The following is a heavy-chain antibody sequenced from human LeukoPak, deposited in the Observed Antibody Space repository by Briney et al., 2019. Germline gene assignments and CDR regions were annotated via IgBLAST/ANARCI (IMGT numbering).Heavy chain of an antibody. Sequence: GASVKVSCKASGYTFTSYGISWVRQAPGQGLEWMGWISAYNGNTNYAQKLQGRVTMTTDTSTSTAYMELRSLRSDDTAVYYCARDPNWNDEKTFDYWGQGTLVTVSS. J-gene: IGHJ4*02. CDR1: GYTFTSYG. CDR3: ARDPNWNDEKTFDY. V-gene: IGHV1-18*01. CDR2: ISAYNGNT. D-gene: IGHD1-1*01.